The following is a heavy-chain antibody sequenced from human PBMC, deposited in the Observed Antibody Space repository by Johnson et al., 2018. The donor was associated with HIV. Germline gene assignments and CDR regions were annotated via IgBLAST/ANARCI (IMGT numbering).Heavy chain of an antibody. Sequence: VQLVESGGGVVQPGRSLRLSCAASGFTVSSNYMTWVRQAPGKRLEWVSVIYSGGTTYNADSVKGRFTISRDNSKNTVFLEMNSLTAEDTGLYYCVKDGAHSGSHHDAFDIWGQGTMVTVSS. V-gene: IGHV3-66*01. CDR2: IYSGGTT. CDR1: GFTVSSNY. CDR3: VKDGAHSGSHHDAFDI. D-gene: IGHD1-26*01. J-gene: IGHJ3*02.